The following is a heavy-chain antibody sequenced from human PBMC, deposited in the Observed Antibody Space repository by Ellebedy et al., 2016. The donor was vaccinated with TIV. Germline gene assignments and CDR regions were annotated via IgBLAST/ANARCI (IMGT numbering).Heavy chain of an antibody. Sequence: GESLKISCVASGFTFRSYAMHWVRQAPGRGLEWVAVISFDGGDEYYPDSVKGRFTISRDNSKNTLYLQMNSLRVEDTAVYYCARRQEIRGYYYGMDVWGQGTTVTVSS. V-gene: IGHV3-30*14. CDR3: ARRQEIRGYYYGMDV. D-gene: IGHD3-10*01. CDR2: ISFDGGDE. CDR1: GFTFRSYA. J-gene: IGHJ6*02.